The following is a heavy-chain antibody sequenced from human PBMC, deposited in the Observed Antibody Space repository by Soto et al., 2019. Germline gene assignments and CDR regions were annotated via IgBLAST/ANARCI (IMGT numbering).Heavy chain of an antibody. D-gene: IGHD1-1*01. CDR3: AKDSGIRRFDY. V-gene: IGHV3-23*01. J-gene: IGHJ4*02. CDR1: GFTFGSYA. CDR2: ISGSGGST. Sequence: GGSLRLSCAASGFTFGSYAMSWVRQAPGKGLEWVSAISGSGGSTYYADSVKGRFTISSDNSKNTLYLQMNSLRAEDTAVYYCAKDSGIRRFDYWGRGTLVTDSS.